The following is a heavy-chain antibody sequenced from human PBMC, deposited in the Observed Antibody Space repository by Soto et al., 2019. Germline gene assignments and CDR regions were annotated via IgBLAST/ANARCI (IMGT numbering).Heavy chain of an antibody. D-gene: IGHD4-17*01. CDR2: ITGSGDYT. Sequence: EVQMLESGGGLVEPGGSLRLSCAASGFTFSSYALTWVRQAPGKGLEWVSSITGSGDYTRYTDSVKGRFTITRDNAKNTLFLQMKSRRADDTAIYYCGKDPNGDYFGAFDFWGQGTMVTVSS. V-gene: IGHV3-23*01. CDR1: GFTFSSYA. J-gene: IGHJ3*01. CDR3: GKDPNGDYFGAFDF.